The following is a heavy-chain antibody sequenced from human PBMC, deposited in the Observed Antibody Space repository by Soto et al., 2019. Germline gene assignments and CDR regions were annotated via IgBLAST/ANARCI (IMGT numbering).Heavy chain of an antibody. CDR3: ARDLAAAGTLKTNWFDP. CDR2: IIPNFGTT. D-gene: IGHD6-13*01. J-gene: IGHJ5*02. Sequence: GASVKVSCKASGYTFTNFGISWVRQAPGQGLEWMGGIIPNFGTTNYAQKFQGRVTMTADESTSTAYMELSSLRSEDTAVYYCARDLAAAGTLKTNWFDPWGQGTLVTVS. V-gene: IGHV1-69*13. CDR1: GYTFTNFG.